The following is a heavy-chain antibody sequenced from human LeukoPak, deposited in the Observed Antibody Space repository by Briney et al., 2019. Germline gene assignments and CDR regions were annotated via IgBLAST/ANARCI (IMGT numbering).Heavy chain of an antibody. CDR3: ARVDYDDIDY. J-gene: IGHJ4*02. Sequence: SVKVSCKASGGTFSSYAISWVRQAPGQGLEWMGGIIPIFGTANYAQKFQGRVTMTRDTSISTAYMELSRLRSDDTAVYYCARVDYDDIDYWGQGTLVTVSS. CDR1: GGTFSSYA. V-gene: IGHV1-69*05. CDR2: IIPIFGTA. D-gene: IGHD4-17*01.